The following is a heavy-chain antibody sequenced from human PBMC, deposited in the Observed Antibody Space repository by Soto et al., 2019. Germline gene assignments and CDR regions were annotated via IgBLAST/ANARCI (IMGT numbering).Heavy chain of an antibody. Sequence: QVQLVESGGGVVQPGRSLRLSCAASGFTFSSYGMHWVRQAPGKGLEWVAVISYDGSNKYYADSVKGRFTISRDNSKNPLYLPMNSLRAEEKAVYNRAKDVGVGANTGFGDYYYYYGMDVWGQGTTVTVSS. CDR3: AKDVGVGANTGFGDYYYYYGMDV. J-gene: IGHJ6*02. D-gene: IGHD1-26*01. CDR1: GFTFSSYG. V-gene: IGHV3-30*18. CDR2: ISYDGSNK.